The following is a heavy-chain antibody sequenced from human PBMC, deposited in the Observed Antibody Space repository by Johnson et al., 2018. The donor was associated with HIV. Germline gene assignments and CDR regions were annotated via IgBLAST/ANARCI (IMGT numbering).Heavy chain of an antibody. CDR1: AFTVSCNC. V-gene: IGHV3-30*03. CDR2: ISYDGSNK. Sequence: QVQLVESGGGLVQPGGSLRLSCAASAFTVSCNCMSWVRQAPGKGLDWVAVISYDGSNKYYADSVKGRFTISRDNSKNTLYLQMNSLRAEDTAVYYCARGGGCGGDCYSGYDAFDIWGQGTMVTVSS. D-gene: IGHD2-21*01. CDR3: ARGGGCGGDCYSGYDAFDI. J-gene: IGHJ3*02.